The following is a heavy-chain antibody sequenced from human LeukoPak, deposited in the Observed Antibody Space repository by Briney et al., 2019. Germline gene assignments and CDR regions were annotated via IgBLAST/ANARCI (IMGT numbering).Heavy chain of an antibody. CDR3: AKDMVSHQMEELGIDY. CDR1: GFSFGSYG. Sequence: GGSLRLSCAASGFSFGSYGMHWVRQAPGKGLEWVALISYDGRNKDYADSVKGRFTISRDNSKNTLYLQLNSLKTEDTALYYCAKDMVSHQMEELGIDYWGQGTLVTVSS. D-gene: IGHD7-27*01. CDR2: ISYDGRNK. V-gene: IGHV3-30*18. J-gene: IGHJ4*02.